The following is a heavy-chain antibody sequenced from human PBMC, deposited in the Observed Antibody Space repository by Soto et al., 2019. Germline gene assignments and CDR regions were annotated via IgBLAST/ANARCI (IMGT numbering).Heavy chain of an antibody. J-gene: IGHJ4*02. Sequence: PGGSLRLSCAASGFTFSSYTMNWVRQAPGKGLEWFAVLSWDRSTVAYADSVQCRFTISRDHAKNSVDLLMDSLRPDDTALYFCAVSSPDIVVLPSSIYFTSWGPGTQVTVSS. D-gene: IGHD2-15*01. CDR2: LSWDRSTV. V-gene: IGHV3-9*01. CDR1: GFTFSSYT. CDR3: AVSSPDIVVLPSSIYFTS.